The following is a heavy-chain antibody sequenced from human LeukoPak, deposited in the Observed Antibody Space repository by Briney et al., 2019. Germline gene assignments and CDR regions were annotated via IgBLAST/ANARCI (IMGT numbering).Heavy chain of an antibody. CDR2: INSDGTGT. D-gene: IGHD6-19*01. CDR1: GFTFNSYW. Sequence: PGGSLGLSCAASGFTFNSYWMHWVRHAPGKGLVWVSRINSDGTGTTYADSVKGRFTISRDNAKNTLYLQMNSLRAEDTAVYYCARDFSGWYYNWFDPWGQGTLVTVSS. CDR3: ARDFSGWYYNWFDP. J-gene: IGHJ5*02. V-gene: IGHV3-74*01.